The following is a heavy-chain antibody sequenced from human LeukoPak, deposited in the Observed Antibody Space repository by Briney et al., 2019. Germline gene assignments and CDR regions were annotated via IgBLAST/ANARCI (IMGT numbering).Heavy chain of an antibody. J-gene: IGHJ6*02. V-gene: IGHV4-4*07. D-gene: IGHD3-10*01. CDR2: IYTSGGT. CDR1: AGSISSYY. Sequence: SETLSLTCTVSAGSISSYYWSWIRQPAGKGLEWIGRIYTSGGTNYNPSLKSRVTMSVDTSKNQFSLKLSSVTAADTAVYYCARERWFGEFYYYYGMDVWGQGTTVTVSS. CDR3: ARERWFGEFYYYYGMDV.